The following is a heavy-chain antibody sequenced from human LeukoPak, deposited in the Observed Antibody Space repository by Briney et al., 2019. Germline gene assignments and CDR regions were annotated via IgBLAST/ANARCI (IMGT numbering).Heavy chain of an antibody. CDR3: ARSLRVRGVPDYMDV. V-gene: IGHV3-15*01. Sequence: GGSLRLSCAASGFTFSYAWMSWVRQAPGKGLESIGRIKSKTDGGTTDYADTVKGRFTISRDNSKNTLYLQMNSLRADDTAVYYCARSLRVRGVPDYMDVWGKGTTVTISS. D-gene: IGHD3-10*01. J-gene: IGHJ6*03. CDR2: IKSKTDGGTT. CDR1: GFTFSYAW.